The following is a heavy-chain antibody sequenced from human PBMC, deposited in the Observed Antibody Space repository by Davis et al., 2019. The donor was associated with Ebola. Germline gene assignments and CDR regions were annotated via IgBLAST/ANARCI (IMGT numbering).Heavy chain of an antibody. CDR1: GFTFSSYA. D-gene: IGHD4-11*01. J-gene: IGHJ4*02. CDR2: ISYDGVTK. Sequence: GESLKISCAASGFTFSSYAMNWVRQAPGKGLEWVAVISYDGVTKYYADSVKGRFTISRDNSKNTLYLQVNSLRAEDTAVYYCARDSDDYSFDYWGQGTLVTVSS. CDR3: ARDSDDYSFDY. V-gene: IGHV3-30*04.